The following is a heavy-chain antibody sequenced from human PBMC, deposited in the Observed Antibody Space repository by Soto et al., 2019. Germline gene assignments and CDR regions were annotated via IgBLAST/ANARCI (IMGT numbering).Heavy chain of an antibody. J-gene: IGHJ3*02. Sequence: EVQLVESGGGLVKPGGSLRLSCAASGFTFSSYSMNWVRQAPGQGLEWVSSISSSSSYIYYADSVKGRFTISRDNAKNSLYLQMNSLRAEDTAVYYCARDLLTGTKGRGDAFDIWGQGTMVTVSS. CDR2: ISSSSSYI. CDR1: GFTFSSYS. V-gene: IGHV3-21*01. D-gene: IGHD1-7*01. CDR3: ARDLLTGTKGRGDAFDI.